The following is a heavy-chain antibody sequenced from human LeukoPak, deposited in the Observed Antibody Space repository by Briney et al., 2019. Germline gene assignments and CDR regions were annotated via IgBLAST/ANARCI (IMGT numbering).Heavy chain of an antibody. CDR3: AARPPIIVAGPFDY. J-gene: IGHJ4*02. V-gene: IGHV3-23*01. CDR1: GLTFSRCA. Sequence: GGSLRLSCAASGLTFSRCAMGWVRLAPGKGLEWGSTICGSGDSTYYAGSVKGRFTISRDHSKNTLYLQMNSLRAEDTAVYYCAARPPIIVAGPFDYWGQGILVTVSS. D-gene: IGHD5-12*01. CDR2: ICGSGDST.